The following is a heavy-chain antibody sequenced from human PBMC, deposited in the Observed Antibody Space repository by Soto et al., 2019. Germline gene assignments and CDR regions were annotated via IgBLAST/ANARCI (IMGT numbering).Heavy chain of an antibody. D-gene: IGHD3-22*01. Sequence: XTLSLTCTVSGGSVSSSSSYWGWIRQPPGKGLEWIATVYYSGSTYYNPSLKIRVTISVDTSTKQFSLWLNSVTAADTAVYYCARHLDYYDSSSYFDFWGQGTLGTVSS. CDR1: GGSVSSSSSY. CDR3: ARHLDYYDSSSYFDF. V-gene: IGHV4-39*01. J-gene: IGHJ4*02. CDR2: VYYSGST.